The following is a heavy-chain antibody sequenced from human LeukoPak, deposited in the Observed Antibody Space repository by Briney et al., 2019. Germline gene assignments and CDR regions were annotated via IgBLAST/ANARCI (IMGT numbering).Heavy chain of an antibody. Sequence: PGGSLRLSCAASGFTFDDYTMHWVRQAPGKGLEWVSLISWDGGSTYYADSVKGRFTISRDNSKNSLYLQMNSLRTEDTALYYCAKDIARIQAYGMDVWGQGTTVTVSS. CDR1: GFTFDDYT. J-gene: IGHJ6*02. CDR2: ISWDGGST. V-gene: IGHV3-43*01. CDR3: AKDIARIQAYGMDV. D-gene: IGHD5-18*01.